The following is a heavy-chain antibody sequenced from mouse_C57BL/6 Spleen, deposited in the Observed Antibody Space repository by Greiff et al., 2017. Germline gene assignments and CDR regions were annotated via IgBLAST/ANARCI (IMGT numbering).Heavy chain of an antibody. Sequence: QVQLQQSGAELARPGASVKMSCKASGYTFTSYTMHWVKQRPGQGLEWIGYINPSSGYTKYNQKFKDKATLTADKSSSTAYMQLSSLTSEDSAVYYCAMEDYYKPITLDYWGQGTTLTVSS. CDR3: AMEDYYKPITLDY. D-gene: IGHD2-12*01. J-gene: IGHJ2*01. CDR1: GYTFTSYT. V-gene: IGHV1-4*01. CDR2: INPSSGYT.